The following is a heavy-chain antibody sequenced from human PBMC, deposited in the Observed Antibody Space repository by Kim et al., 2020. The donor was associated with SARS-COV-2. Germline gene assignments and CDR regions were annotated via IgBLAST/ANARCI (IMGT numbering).Heavy chain of an antibody. CDR1: GFTFSSYG. Sequence: GGSLRLSCAASGFTFSSYGMHWVRQAPGKGLEWVAVISYDGSNKYYADSVKGRFTISRDNSKNTLYLQMNSLRAEDTAVYYCAKDSGYGMDVWGQGTTVTVSS. V-gene: IGHV3-30*18. CDR3: AKDSGYGMDV. J-gene: IGHJ6*02. CDR2: ISYDGSNK.